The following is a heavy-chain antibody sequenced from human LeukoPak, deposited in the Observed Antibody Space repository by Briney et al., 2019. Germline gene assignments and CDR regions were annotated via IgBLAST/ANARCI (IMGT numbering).Heavy chain of an antibody. CDR2: LFRGDNT. V-gene: IGHV4-61*01. D-gene: IGHD2/OR15-2a*01. CDR3: ARGRKDAVVIVPATEIGFHV. J-gene: IGHJ3*01. Sequence: SGTLFLTCSVSGDSVSSNSYYWTWIRQPPGKGLEWIGYLFRGDNTDYNPSLQSRVAMSADRSKNQISLKLTSVTAADTAVYFCARGRKDAVVIVPATEIGFHVWGQGTKVTVSS. CDR1: GDSVSSNSYY.